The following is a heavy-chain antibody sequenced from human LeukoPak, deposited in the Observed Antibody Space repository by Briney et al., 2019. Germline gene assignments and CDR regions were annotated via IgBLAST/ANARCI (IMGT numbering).Heavy chain of an antibody. D-gene: IGHD3-10*01. Sequence: GGSLRLSCAASGFTFSSYAMSWVRQAPGKGLEWVSAISGSGGSTYYADSVKGRFTISRDNSKNTLYLQMNSLRAEDTAVYYCAKTAAYYYGSGSYYSGLDYWGQGTLVTVS. J-gene: IGHJ4*02. V-gene: IGHV3-23*01. CDR1: GFTFSSYA. CDR2: ISGSGGST. CDR3: AKTAAYYYGSGSYYSGLDY.